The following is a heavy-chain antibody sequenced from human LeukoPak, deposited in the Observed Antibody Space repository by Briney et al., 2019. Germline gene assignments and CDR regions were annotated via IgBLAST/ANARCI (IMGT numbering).Heavy chain of an antibody. CDR2: ISAYNGNT. D-gene: IGHD1-26*01. Sequence: GALVKVSCKASGYTFTSYGISWVRQAPGQGLEWMGWISAYNGNTNYAQKLQGRVTMTTDTSTSTAYMELRSLRSDDTAVYYCARDPYSGSYSGTEGFDYWGQGTLVTVPS. CDR3: ARDPYSGSYSGTEGFDY. J-gene: IGHJ4*02. V-gene: IGHV1-18*01. CDR1: GYTFTSYG.